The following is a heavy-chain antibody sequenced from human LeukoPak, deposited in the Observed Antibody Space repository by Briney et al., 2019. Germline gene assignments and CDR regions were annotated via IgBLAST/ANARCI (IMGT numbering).Heavy chain of an antibody. J-gene: IGHJ5*02. CDR3: ARARTVVIYNWFDP. V-gene: IGHV3-30-3*01. CDR2: ISYDGSNK. CDR1: GFTFSSYA. D-gene: IGHD4-23*01. Sequence: GGSLRLSCAASGFTFSSYAMHWVRQAPGKGLEWVAVISYDGSNKYYADSVKGRFTISRDNSKNTLYLRMNSLRAEDTAVYYCARARTVVIYNWFDPWGQGTLVTVSS.